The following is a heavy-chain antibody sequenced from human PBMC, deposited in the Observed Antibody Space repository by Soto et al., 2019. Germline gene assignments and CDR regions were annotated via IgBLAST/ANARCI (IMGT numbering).Heavy chain of an antibody. J-gene: IGHJ4*02. D-gene: IGHD3-3*01. V-gene: IGHV3-9*01. CDR1: GLTFDDYA. Sequence: EVQLVESGGGLVQPGRSLRLSCAASGLTFDDYAMHWVRQAPGMGLEWVSGISWNSGTIGYADSVKGRFTISRDNAKNSLYLQMTSLRAEDTALYYCAKDRGFLDGVDYWGQGTLVTVSS. CDR2: ISWNSGTI. CDR3: AKDRGFLDGVDY.